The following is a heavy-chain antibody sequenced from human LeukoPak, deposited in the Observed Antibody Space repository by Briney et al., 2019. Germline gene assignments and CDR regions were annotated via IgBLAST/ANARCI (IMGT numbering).Heavy chain of an antibody. V-gene: IGHV4-39*02. Sequence: SETLSLTCTVSGGSISSSSYYWGWIRQPPGKGLEWIGSIYYSGSTYYNPSLKSRVTISVDTSKNQFSLKLSSVTAADTAVYYCAREGLLLDGMDVWGQGTTVTVSS. D-gene: IGHD2-21*01. CDR1: GGSISSSSYY. CDR3: AREGLLLDGMDV. CDR2: IYYSGST. J-gene: IGHJ6*02.